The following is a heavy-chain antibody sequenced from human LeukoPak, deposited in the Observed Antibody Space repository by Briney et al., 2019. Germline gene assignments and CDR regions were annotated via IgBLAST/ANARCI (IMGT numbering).Heavy chain of an antibody. CDR3: ARDWGASYYYDSSGYRPPDY. D-gene: IGHD3-22*01. Sequence: ASVKVSCKASGYTFTGYYMHWVRQAPGQGLEWMGWISAYNGNTNYAQKLQGRVTMTTDTSTSTAYMELRSLRSDDTAVYYCARDWGASYYYDSSGYRPPDYWGQGTLVTVSS. CDR2: ISAYNGNT. V-gene: IGHV1-18*04. J-gene: IGHJ4*02. CDR1: GYTFTGYY.